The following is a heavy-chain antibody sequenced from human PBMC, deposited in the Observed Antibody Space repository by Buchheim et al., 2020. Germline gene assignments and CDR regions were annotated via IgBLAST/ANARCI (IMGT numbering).Heavy chain of an antibody. D-gene: IGHD2-15*01. CDR1: GFPFSTYA. Sequence: EVQLVESGGGLVQPGGSLRLSCAASGFPFSTYAMNWVRQAPGKGLEWVSSISGSGHNTNYADSVKGRCTISRDTSKNTPYPQMNSLRAEDTAVYYCAKKINYCSGGSCYSEEYYHIMDVWGQGTT. CDR2: ISGSGHNT. CDR3: AKKINYCSGGSCYSEEYYHIMDV. V-gene: IGHV3-23*04. J-gene: IGHJ6*02.